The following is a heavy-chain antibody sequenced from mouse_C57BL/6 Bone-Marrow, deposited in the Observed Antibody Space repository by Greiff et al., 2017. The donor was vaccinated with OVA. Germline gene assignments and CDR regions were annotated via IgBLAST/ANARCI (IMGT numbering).Heavy chain of an antibody. J-gene: IGHJ1*03. CDR2: IYPGDGDT. CDR3: AFITTVVDWYFDV. CDR1: GYAFSSYW. Sequence: VQRVESGAELVKPGASVKISCKASGYAFSSYWMNWVKQRPGKGLEWIGQIYPGDGDTNYNGKFKGKATLTADKSSSTAYMQLSSLTSEDSAVYFCAFITTVVDWYFDVWGTGTTVTVSS. D-gene: IGHD1-1*01. V-gene: IGHV1-80*01.